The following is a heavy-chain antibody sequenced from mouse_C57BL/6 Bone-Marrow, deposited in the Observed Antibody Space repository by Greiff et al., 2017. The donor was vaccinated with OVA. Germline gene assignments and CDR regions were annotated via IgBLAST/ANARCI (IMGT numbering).Heavy chain of an antibody. J-gene: IGHJ3*01. CDR1: GYTFTTYP. CDR3: ATYDYDGAWFAY. Sequence: VQLVASGAELVKPGASVKMSCKASGYTFTTYPIEWMKQNHGKSLEWIGNFHPYNDDTKYNEKFKGKATLTVEKSSSTVYLELSRLTSDDSAVYYCATYDYDGAWFAYWGQGTLVTVSA. CDR2: FHPYNDDT. V-gene: IGHV1-47*01. D-gene: IGHD2-4*01.